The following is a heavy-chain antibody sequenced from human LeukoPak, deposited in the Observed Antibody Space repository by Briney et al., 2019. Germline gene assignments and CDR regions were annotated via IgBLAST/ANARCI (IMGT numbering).Heavy chain of an antibody. D-gene: IGHD3-22*01. J-gene: IGHJ4*02. V-gene: IGHV3-21*01. CDR3: ARGYDSGGYYPNY. CDR1: GFTFSTYS. Sequence: SPGGSLRLSCAASGFTFSTYSMNWVRQAPGKGLEWVSPISSSSSYIYYADSVKGRFTISRDNAKNSLYLQMNSLRAEDTAVYYCARGYDSGGYYPNYWGQGTLVTVSS. CDR2: ISSSSSYI.